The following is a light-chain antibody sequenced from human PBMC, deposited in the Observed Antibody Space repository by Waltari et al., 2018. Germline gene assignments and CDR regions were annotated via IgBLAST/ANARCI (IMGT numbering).Light chain of an antibody. V-gene: IGLV2-14*01. CDR1: RKDVAGLKY. Sequence: QSALTQPDSLSGPRGQSITISCTGTRKDVAGLKYVAWYQQHPGKAPTVIIYDVSNRASGVPNRFSGSKSGNSASLTISGLQAEDEADYYCSSYTSSTTGIFGGGTRLTVL. J-gene: IGLJ2*01. CDR3: SSYTSSTTGI. CDR2: DVS.